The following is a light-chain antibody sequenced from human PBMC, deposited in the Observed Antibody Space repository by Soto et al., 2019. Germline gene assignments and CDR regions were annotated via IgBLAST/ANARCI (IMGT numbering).Light chain of an antibody. CDR2: KAS. V-gene: IGKV1-5*03. CDR3: QQYNTYPWT. CDR1: QSISSW. J-gene: IGKJ1*01. Sequence: DIQMTQSPSTLSASVGDRVTITCRASQSISSWLAWYQQRPGKAPNLLIYKASSLESGVPSSFSGSGSGTEFTLTISSLQPHNFATYDCQQYNTYPWTFGQGTKVEIK.